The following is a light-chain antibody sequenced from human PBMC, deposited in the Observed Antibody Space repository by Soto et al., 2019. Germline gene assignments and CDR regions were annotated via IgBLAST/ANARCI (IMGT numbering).Light chain of an antibody. J-gene: IGKJ1*01. CDR3: QQYNNWPPWT. CDR2: GAS. V-gene: IGKV3-15*01. Sequence: EIVITQSPATLSVSPGERATLFCRASQSVSSNLAWYQQKPGQAPRLLIYGASTRATGIPARFSGSGSGTEFTLTISSLXSEDFAVYYCQQYNNWPPWTFGQGTKVDTK. CDR1: QSVSSN.